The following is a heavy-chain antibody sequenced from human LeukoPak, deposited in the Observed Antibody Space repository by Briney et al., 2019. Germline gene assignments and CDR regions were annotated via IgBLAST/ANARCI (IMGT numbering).Heavy chain of an antibody. V-gene: IGHV4-30-2*01. D-gene: IGHD1-7*01. CDR1: GGSISSGGYS. Sequence: PSETLSLTCAVSGGSISSGGYSWSWIRQPPGKGLEWIGYTYHSGSTYYNPSLKSRVTISVDRSKNQFSLKLSSVTAADTAVYYCARERTGTIDYWGQGTLVTVSS. CDR2: TYHSGST. J-gene: IGHJ4*02. CDR3: ARERTGTIDY.